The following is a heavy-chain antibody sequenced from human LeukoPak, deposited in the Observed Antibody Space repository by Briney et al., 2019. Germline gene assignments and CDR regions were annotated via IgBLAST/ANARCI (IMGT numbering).Heavy chain of an antibody. Sequence: GGSLRLSCAASGFTVSSNYMSWVRQAPGKGLEWVSSISSSSSYIYYADSVKGRFTISRDNAKNSLYLQMNSLRAEDTAVYYCARDRSNLLLWFGELFSSWFDPWGQGTLVTVSS. V-gene: IGHV3-21*04. CDR1: GFTVSSNY. D-gene: IGHD3-10*01. CDR2: ISSSSSYI. CDR3: ARDRSNLLLWFGELFSSWFDP. J-gene: IGHJ5*02.